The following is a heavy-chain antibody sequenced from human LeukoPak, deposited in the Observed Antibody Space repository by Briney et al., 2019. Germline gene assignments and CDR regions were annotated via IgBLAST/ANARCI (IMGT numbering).Heavy chain of an antibody. CDR1: RFSFSAYA. Sequence: GGSLRLSCAASRFSFSAYAMNWVRQAPGKGLEWVSSITGSGDSTYIADSVKGRFTIYRDNSKNTMYMQMNNLRAEDTAVYYCAKDQAYYYGSGSYYTPNWFDPWGQGTLVTVSS. J-gene: IGHJ5*02. V-gene: IGHV3-23*01. CDR3: AKDQAYYYGSGSYYTPNWFDP. D-gene: IGHD3-10*01. CDR2: ITGSGDST.